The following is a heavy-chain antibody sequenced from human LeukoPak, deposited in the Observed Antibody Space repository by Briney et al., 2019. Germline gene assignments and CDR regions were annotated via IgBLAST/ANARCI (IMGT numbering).Heavy chain of an antibody. CDR1: GYTFTSYD. J-gene: IGHJ6*03. CDR3: ARVFSAMVADYYYYMDV. Sequence: GASVKVSCKASGYTFTSYDINWVRQATGQGLEWKGWMNPNSGNTGYAQKFQGRVTMTRNTSISTAYMELSSLRSEDTAVYYCARVFSAMVADYYYYMDVWGKGTTVTVSS. D-gene: IGHD5-18*01. CDR2: MNPNSGNT. V-gene: IGHV1-8*01.